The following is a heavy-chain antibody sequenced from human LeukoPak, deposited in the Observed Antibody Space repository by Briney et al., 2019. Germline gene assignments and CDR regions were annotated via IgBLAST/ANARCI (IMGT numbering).Heavy chain of an antibody. D-gene: IGHD4-23*01. CDR1: GGTFTSYA. J-gene: IGHJ5*02. CDR3: ARDRATVVTSNWFDP. V-gene: IGHV1-69*13. Sequence: SVKVSCKASGGTFTSYAISWVRQAPGQGLEWMGGIIPIFGTANYAQKFQGRVTITADESTSTAYMELSSLRSEDTAVYYCARDRATVVTSNWFDPWGQGTLVTVSS. CDR2: IIPIFGTA.